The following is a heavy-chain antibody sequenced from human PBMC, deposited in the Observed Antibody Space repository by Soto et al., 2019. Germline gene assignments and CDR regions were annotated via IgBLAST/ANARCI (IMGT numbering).Heavy chain of an antibody. CDR1: GFTFSSYA. CDR3: AKTPRYCSSGNCYAGYFDY. CDR2: ISGSGGNT. Sequence: GGSLRLSCAASGFTFSSYAMSWVRQAPGKGLEWVSTISGSGGNTYFADSVKGRFTISRDNSENTLYLQMNSLRAEDTAVYYCAKTPRYCSSGNCYAGYFDYWGQGTLVTVSS. V-gene: IGHV3-23*01. D-gene: IGHD2-2*01. J-gene: IGHJ4*02.